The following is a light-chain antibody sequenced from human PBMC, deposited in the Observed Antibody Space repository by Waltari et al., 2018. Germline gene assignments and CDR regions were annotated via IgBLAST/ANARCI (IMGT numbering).Light chain of an antibody. V-gene: IGLV1-47*01. J-gene: IGLJ3*02. CDR2: RNN. CDR1: SSNIGSNY. CDR3: AAWDDSLSAWV. Sequence: QSVLTQPPSASGTPGQRVTISSSGSSSNIGSNYVYWYQQPPGTAPKLLSSRNNQRPAGVPDRVSGSKSGASASLAISGLRSEDEADYFCAAWDDSLSAWVFGGGTKLTVL.